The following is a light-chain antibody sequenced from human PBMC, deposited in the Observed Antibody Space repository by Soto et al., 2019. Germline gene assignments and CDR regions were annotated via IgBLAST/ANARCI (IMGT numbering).Light chain of an antibody. CDR2: ANN. Sequence: QSVLTQPPSASGTPGQRVTISWSGSGSNVGTSYVYWYQQLPGTAPKLLIYANNQRPSGVPDRFSGSKSGTSASLAISGLRSEDEADYYCAAWDDSLSGRVFGGGTKLTVL. CDR3: AAWDDSLSGRV. CDR1: GSNVGTSY. J-gene: IGLJ3*02. V-gene: IGLV1-47*01.